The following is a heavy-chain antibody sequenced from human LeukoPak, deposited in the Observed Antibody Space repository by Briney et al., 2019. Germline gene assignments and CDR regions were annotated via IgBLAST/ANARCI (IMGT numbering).Heavy chain of an antibody. D-gene: IGHD4-23*01. V-gene: IGHV5-51*01. CDR1: RYSFTSYW. CDR3: ARWGGAVVTQAFDI. J-gene: IGHJ3*02. CDR2: IYPGDSDT. Sequence: GESLKISCKGSRYSFTSYWIGWVRQMPGKGLEWMGIIYPGDSDTRYSPSFQGQVPISAAKSISTAYLQWTSLKATDTAMYYCARWGGAVVTQAFDIWGQGTMVTVCS.